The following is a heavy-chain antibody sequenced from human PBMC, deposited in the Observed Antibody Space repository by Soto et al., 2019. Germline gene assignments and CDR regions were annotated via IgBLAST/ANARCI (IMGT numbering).Heavy chain of an antibody. V-gene: IGHV5-51*01. CDR2: IYPGDSDT. CDR1: GYSFTTYW. Sequence: PGESLKISGNGSGYSFTTYWIAWVRQMPGKGLEWVGIIYPGDSDTRYSPSFEGHVTISVDKSISTAFLQWNSLKASDNAIYYCARHSTSAPKDYWGQGTLVTVSS. D-gene: IGHD3-10*01. J-gene: IGHJ4*01. CDR3: ARHSTSAPKDY.